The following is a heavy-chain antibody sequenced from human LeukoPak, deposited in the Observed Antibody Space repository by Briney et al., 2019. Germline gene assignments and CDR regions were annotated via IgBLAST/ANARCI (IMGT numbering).Heavy chain of an antibody. V-gene: IGHV1-18*01. D-gene: IGHD3-22*01. CDR3: ARDIPLPYYDSSGYYGFDY. Sequence: ASVKVSCKASGYTFTSYDINWVRQATGQGLEWMGWMNPNSGNTNYAQKLQGRVTMTTDTSTSTAYMELRSLRSDDTAVYYCARDIPLPYYDSSGYYGFDYWGQGTLVTVSS. CDR2: MNPNSGNT. J-gene: IGHJ4*02. CDR1: GYTFTSYD.